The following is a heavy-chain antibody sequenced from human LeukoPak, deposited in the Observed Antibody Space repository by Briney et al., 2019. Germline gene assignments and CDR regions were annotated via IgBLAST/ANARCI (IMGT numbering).Heavy chain of an antibody. D-gene: IGHD3-22*01. CDR3: ARVRSGYPNAPFDY. J-gene: IGHJ4*02. Sequence: SVKVSCKASGGTFSSYAISWVRQAPGQGLEWMGGIIPIFGTANYAQKFQGRVTITTDESTSTAYMELSSLRSEDTAVYYCARVRSGYPNAPFDYWGQGTLVTVSS. CDR2: IIPIFGTA. CDR1: GGTFSSYA. V-gene: IGHV1-69*05.